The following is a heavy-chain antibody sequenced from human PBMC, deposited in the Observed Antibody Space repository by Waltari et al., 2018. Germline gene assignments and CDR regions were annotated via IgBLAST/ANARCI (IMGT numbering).Heavy chain of an antibody. Sequence: EVQLVESGGGLIQPGGSLRLSCAASGFTVGSNYMSWVRQAPGKGLEWVSVIYSGGSTYYADSVKGRFTISRDNSKNTLYLQMNSLRAEDTAVYYCAGDSSGYWRENAFDIWGQGTMVTVSS. J-gene: IGHJ3*02. CDR3: AGDSSGYWRENAFDI. CDR2: IYSGGST. CDR1: GFTVGSNY. V-gene: IGHV3-53*01. D-gene: IGHD3-22*01.